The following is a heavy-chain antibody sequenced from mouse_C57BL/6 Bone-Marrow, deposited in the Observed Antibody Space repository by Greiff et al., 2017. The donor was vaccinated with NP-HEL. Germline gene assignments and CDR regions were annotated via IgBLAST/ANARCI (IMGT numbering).Heavy chain of an antibody. CDR3: AREGDYGSGDY. CDR1: GYTFTNYW. J-gene: IGHJ2*01. V-gene: IGHV1-63*01. CDR2: IYPGGGYT. Sequence: QVHVKQSGAELVRPGTSVKMSCKASGYTFTNYWIGWAKQRPGHGLEWIGDIYPGGGYTNYNEKFKGKATLTADKSSSTAYMQFSSLTSEDSAIYYCAREGDYGSGDYWGQGTTLTVSS. D-gene: IGHD1-1*01.